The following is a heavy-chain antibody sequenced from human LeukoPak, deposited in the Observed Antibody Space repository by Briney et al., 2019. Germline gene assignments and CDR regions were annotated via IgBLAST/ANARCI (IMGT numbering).Heavy chain of an antibody. Sequence: GGSLRLSCAASGFTFSSYSMKWVRQAPGKGLEWVSYISSSSSTIYYADSVKGRFTISRDNAKNSLYLQMNSLRAEDTAVYYCARDQVDFWSGHYTSHGLGSFDYWGQGTLVTVSS. CDR1: GFTFSSYS. CDR2: ISSSSSTI. J-gene: IGHJ4*02. CDR3: ARDQVDFWSGHYTSHGLGSFDY. D-gene: IGHD3-3*01. V-gene: IGHV3-48*04.